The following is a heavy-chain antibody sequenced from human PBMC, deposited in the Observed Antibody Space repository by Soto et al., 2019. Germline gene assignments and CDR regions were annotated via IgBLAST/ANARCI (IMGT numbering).Heavy chain of an antibody. J-gene: IGHJ2*01. CDR1: GFTFSSYG. Sequence: QVQLVESGGGVVQPGRSLRLSCAASGFTFSSYGMHWVRQAPGKGLEWVAVIWYDGSNKYYADSVKGRFTISRDNSKNTLYLQMNSLRAEDTAVYYCARDEGSSCWYRRGWYFDLWGRGTLVPVPS. CDR2: IWYDGSNK. V-gene: IGHV3-33*01. D-gene: IGHD6-19*01. CDR3: ARDEGSSCWYRRGWYFDL.